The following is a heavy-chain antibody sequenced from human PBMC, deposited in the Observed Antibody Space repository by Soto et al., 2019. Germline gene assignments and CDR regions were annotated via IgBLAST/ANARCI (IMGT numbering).Heavy chain of an antibody. Sequence: SEALSLTCAVSDYSISSGYHWGWIRQPPGKGLEWIGIIYRSGNTYYNPSLKSRVTISVDTFQNQFSLKLSSVTAADTAVYYWARVARAAAAGYLDYWGQGTLVTVSS. D-gene: IGHD6-13*01. CDR2: IYRSGNT. V-gene: IGHV4-38-2*01. J-gene: IGHJ4*02. CDR1: DYSISSGYH. CDR3: ARVARAAAAGYLDY.